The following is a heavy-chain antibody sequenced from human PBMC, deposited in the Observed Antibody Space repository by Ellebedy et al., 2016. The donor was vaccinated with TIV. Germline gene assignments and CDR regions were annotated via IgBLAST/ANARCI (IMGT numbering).Heavy chain of an antibody. J-gene: IGHJ4*02. CDR2: IYSGGST. Sequence: GGSLRLXXAASGFTVSTKYMSWVRQAPGKGLEWVSLIYSGGSTYYADSVKGRFTISRDNSKNTLYLQMNSLRAEDTAVYYCARDSVRDYYDSSGYPDYWGQGTLVTVSS. V-gene: IGHV3-53*01. CDR3: ARDSVRDYYDSSGYPDY. D-gene: IGHD3-22*01. CDR1: GFTVSTKY.